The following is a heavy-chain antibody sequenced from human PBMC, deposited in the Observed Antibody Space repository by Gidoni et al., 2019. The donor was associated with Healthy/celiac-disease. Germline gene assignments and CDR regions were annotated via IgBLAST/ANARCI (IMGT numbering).Heavy chain of an antibody. Sequence: QVQLVESGGGLVKPGGSLRLSCAASGFTFSDYSMSWVRQAPGKGLDWVSYISSSGSTIYYADSVKGRFTISRDNAKNSLYLQMNSLRAEDTAVYYCARDKVLWFGELLSGFYYGMDVWGQGTTVTVSS. CDR1: GFTFSDYS. V-gene: IGHV3-11*01. CDR3: ARDKVLWFGELLSGFYYGMDV. J-gene: IGHJ6*02. D-gene: IGHD3-10*01. CDR2: ISSSGSTI.